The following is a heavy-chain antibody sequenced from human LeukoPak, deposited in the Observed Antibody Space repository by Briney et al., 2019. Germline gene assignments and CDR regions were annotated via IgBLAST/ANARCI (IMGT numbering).Heavy chain of an antibody. V-gene: IGHV1-2*02. Sequence: GASVKLSCKASGYTFTGYYMHWVRQAPGQGLEWMGWINPNSGGTNYAQKFQGRVTMTRDTSISTAYMELSRLRSDDTAVYYCARVGYSSSWYSWLWFDYWGQGTLVTVSS. CDR3: ARVGYSSSWYSWLWFDY. CDR2: INPNSGGT. J-gene: IGHJ4*02. CDR1: GYTFTGYY. D-gene: IGHD6-13*01.